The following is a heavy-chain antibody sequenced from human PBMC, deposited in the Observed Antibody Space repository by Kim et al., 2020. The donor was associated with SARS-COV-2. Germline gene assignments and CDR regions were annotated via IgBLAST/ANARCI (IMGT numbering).Heavy chain of an antibody. Sequence: ASVKVSCKASGYIITNYYMHWVRQAPGQGLEWMGIINPTTGSTTYAQKFQGRVTMTRDTSTSTVYMDLSTLRSDDTAVYYCARGYGGKGWAFDYWGQGTLVTVSS. CDR3: ARGYGGKGWAFDY. D-gene: IGHD2-15*01. CDR2: INPTTGST. V-gene: IGHV1-46*01. CDR1: GYIITNYY. J-gene: IGHJ4*02.